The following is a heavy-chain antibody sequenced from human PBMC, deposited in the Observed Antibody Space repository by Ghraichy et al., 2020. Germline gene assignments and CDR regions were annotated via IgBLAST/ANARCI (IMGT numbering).Heavy chain of an antibody. Sequence: GGSLRLSCAASGFTFSNAWMSWVRQAPGKGLEWVGRIKSKTDGGTTDYAAPVKGRFTISRDDSKNTLYLQMNSLKTEDTAVYYCFCTRYYYDSSGYYNPDYWGQGTLVTVSS. V-gene: IGHV3-15*01. CDR1: GFTFSNAW. J-gene: IGHJ4*02. CDR3: FCTRYYYDSSGYYNPDY. D-gene: IGHD3-22*01. CDR2: IKSKTDGGTT.